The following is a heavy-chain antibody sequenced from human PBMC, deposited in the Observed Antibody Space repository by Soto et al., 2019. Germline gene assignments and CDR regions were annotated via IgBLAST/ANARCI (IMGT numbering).Heavy chain of an antibody. CDR1: GFNFTSYA. V-gene: IGHV3-23*01. Sequence: GGSLRLSCAASGFNFTSYAMSWVRQAPGKGLEWVSAISGSGGSTYYAGSVKGRFTISRDNPKNTLYLQMDSLRAEDTAVYYCARSWQFGWYYFDYWGQGTLVTVPS. D-gene: IGHD6-19*01. CDR3: ARSWQFGWYYFDY. J-gene: IGHJ4*02. CDR2: ISGSGGST.